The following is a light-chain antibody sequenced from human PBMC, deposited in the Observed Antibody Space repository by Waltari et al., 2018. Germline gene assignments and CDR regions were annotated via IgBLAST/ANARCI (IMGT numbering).Light chain of an antibody. CDR3: QHYVSLPAT. Sequence: EIVLTQSPDTLSFSPGESATLSCRASQSISKYLAWYQQKPGQAPRLLIYHASSRSTGIPDRFSDSGFGTDFSLTISRLEPEDFAVYYCQHYVSLPATFGQGTKLEIK. CDR2: HAS. J-gene: IGKJ1*01. CDR1: QSISKY. V-gene: IGKV3-20*01.